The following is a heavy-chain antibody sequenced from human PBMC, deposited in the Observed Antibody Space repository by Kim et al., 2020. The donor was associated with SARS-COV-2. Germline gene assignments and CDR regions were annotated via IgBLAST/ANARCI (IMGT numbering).Heavy chain of an antibody. V-gene: IGHV3-30*07. D-gene: IGHD3-22*01. J-gene: IGHJ3*02. Sequence: VQGRFTISRDNSKNTLYLQMNSLRAEDTAVYYCARGGLDDSSGYYSDAFDIWGQGTMVTVSS. CDR3: ARGGLDDSSGYYSDAFDI.